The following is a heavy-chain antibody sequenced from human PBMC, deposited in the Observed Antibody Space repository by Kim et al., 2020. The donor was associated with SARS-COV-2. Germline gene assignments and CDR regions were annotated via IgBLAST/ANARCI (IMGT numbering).Heavy chain of an antibody. CDR3: AREGSSGWYEEGAFDI. J-gene: IGHJ3*02. V-gene: IGHV3-11*06. CDR1: GFTFSDYY. D-gene: IGHD6-19*01. CDR2: ISSSSSYT. Sequence: WGSLRLSCAASGFTFSDYYMSWIRQAPGKGLEWVSYISSSSSYTNYADSVKGRFTISRDNAKNSLYLQMNSLRAEDTAVYYCAREGSSGWYEEGAFDIWGQGTMVTVSS.